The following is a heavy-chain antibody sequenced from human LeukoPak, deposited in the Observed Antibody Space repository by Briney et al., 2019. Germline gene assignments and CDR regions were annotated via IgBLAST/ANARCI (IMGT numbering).Heavy chain of an antibody. CDR1: GGSFSGYY. CDR2: INHSGST. D-gene: IGHD5-18*01. Sequence: SETLSLTCAVYGGSFSGYYWSWIRQPPGKGLEWIGEINHSGSTNCNPSLKSRVTISVDTSKNQFSLKLSSVTAADTAVYYCARVGGYSYGGVAYYFDYWGQGTLVTVSS. CDR3: ARVGGYSYGGVAYYFDY. J-gene: IGHJ4*02. V-gene: IGHV4-34*01.